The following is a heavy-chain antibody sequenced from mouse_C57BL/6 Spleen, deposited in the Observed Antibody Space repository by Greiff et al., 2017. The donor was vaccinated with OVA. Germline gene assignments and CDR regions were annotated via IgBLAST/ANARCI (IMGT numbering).Heavy chain of an antibody. CDR2: ISSGSSTI. D-gene: IGHD1-1*01. CDR1: GFTFSDYG. V-gene: IGHV5-17*01. Sequence: EVKVVESGGGLVKPGGSLKLSCAASGFTFSDYGMHWVRQAPEKGLEWVAYISSGSSTIYYADTVKGRFTISRDNAKNTLFLQMTSLRSEDTAMYYCARAVVAYGDFDYWGQGTTLTVSS. J-gene: IGHJ2*01. CDR3: ARAVVAYGDFDY.